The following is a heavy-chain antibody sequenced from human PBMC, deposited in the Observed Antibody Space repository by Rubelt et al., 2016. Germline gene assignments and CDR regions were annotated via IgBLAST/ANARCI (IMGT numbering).Heavy chain of an antibody. CDR1: GFTFINAW. J-gene: IGHJ2*01. D-gene: IGHD2-15*01. CDR3: TTEPLGSDWYFDL. CDR2: ISTETDGGTT. V-gene: IGHV3-15*07. Sequence: EVQLVESGGALVKPDESLRLSCAASGFTFINAWMNWVRQAPGKGLEWVGRISTETDGGTTDYAAPVQGRFTISRDDSKNTVYLQMNSLKTEDTAGYYCTTEPLGSDWYFDLWGRGTLVTVSS.